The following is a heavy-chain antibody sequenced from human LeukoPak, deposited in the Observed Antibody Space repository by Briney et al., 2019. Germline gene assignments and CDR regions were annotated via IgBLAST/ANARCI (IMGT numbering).Heavy chain of an antibody. CDR1: GYTFSSYY. V-gene: IGHV1-46*01. D-gene: IGHD4-23*01. CDR2: INPTGDSK. CDR3: AREASGGYFDY. J-gene: IGHJ4*02. Sequence: GASVKVSCKASGYTFSSYYMHWVRQAPGQGLEWVGLINPTGDSKNYAQNFRGRVTMTRDTSTSTVYMDLSSLRSEDTAVYYCAREASGGYFDYWGQGTLVTVSS.